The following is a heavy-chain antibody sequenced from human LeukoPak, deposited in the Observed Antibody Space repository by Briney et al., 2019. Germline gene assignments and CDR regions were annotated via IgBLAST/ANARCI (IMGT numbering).Heavy chain of an antibody. Sequence: PSETLSLTCSVSGGSISSSNYYWGWIRQPPGKGLEWIGTIYYSGNTYYNPSLKSRVTISVDTSKNQFSLKLSSVTAADTAVYYCARVFDSGSQAYFYYMDVWGKGTTVTIFS. D-gene: IGHD3-10*01. V-gene: IGHV4-39*07. J-gene: IGHJ6*03. CDR1: GGSISSSNYY. CDR3: ARVFDSGSQAYFYYMDV. CDR2: IYYSGNT.